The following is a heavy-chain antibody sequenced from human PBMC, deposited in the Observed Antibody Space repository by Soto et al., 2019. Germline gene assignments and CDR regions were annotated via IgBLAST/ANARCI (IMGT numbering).Heavy chain of an antibody. V-gene: IGHV1-18*01. J-gene: IGHJ6*02. Sequence: SVKVSCKASGYTFTSYGISWVRQAPGQGLEWMGWISAYNGNTNYAQKLQGRVTMTTDTSTSTAYMELRSLRSDDTAVYYCARDPGPYDYDFWSGYSDYYYYGMDVWGQGTTVTVSS. CDR3: ARDPGPYDYDFWSGYSDYYYYGMDV. D-gene: IGHD3-3*01. CDR2: ISAYNGNT. CDR1: GYTFTSYG.